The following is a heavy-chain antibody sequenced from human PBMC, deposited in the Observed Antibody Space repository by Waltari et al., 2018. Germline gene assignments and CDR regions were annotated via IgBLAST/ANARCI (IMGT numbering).Heavy chain of an antibody. CDR3: ARDESVYDSSGYYSRAFDI. CDR1: GFTFSSYS. J-gene: IGHJ3*02. D-gene: IGHD3-22*01. CDR2: ISSSSSTI. V-gene: IGHV3-48*01. Sequence: EVQLVESGGGLVQPGGSPRLSCAASGFTFSSYSMNWVRQAPGKGLEWVSYISSSSSTIYYADSVKGRFTISRDNAKNSLYLQMNSLRAEDTAVYYCARDESVYDSSGYYSRAFDIWGQGTMVTVSS.